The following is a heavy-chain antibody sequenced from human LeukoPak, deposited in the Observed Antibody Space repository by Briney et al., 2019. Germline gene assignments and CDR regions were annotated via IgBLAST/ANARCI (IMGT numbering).Heavy chain of an antibody. CDR3: ATETNGRHYDY. CDR2: IGPTGSDR. V-gene: IGHV3-21*06. CDR1: GLTFSTSG. Sequence: KPGGSLRLSCTASGLTFSTSGFNWVRQAPGKGLEWVASIGPTGSDRYHADSIKGRFTISRDNAHNFLYLQMNSLRAEDTAVYYCATETNGRHYDYWGQGTLLTVSS. J-gene: IGHJ4*02. D-gene: IGHD1-14*01.